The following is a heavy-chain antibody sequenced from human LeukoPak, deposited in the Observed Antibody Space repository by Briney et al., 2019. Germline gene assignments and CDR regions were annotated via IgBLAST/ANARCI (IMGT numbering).Heavy chain of an antibody. CDR3: ARDFYTNDYHSSGDDFDY. V-gene: IGHV3-21*01. D-gene: IGHD3-22*01. Sequence: GGSLRLSCAASGFTFNTYSMNWVRQAPGEGLEWGSAIRSSSSYIYYADSVKGRFTISRDNAKNSLYLQMNSLRAEDTAVYYCARDFYTNDYHSSGDDFDYWGQGSLVTVSS. J-gene: IGHJ4*02. CDR1: GFTFNTYS. CDR2: IRSSSSYI.